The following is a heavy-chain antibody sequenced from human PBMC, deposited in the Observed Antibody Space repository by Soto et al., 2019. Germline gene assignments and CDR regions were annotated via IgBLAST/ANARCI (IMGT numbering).Heavy chain of an antibody. Sequence: PGGSLRLSCAASGFTFSSYWMSWVRQAPGKGLEWVANIKQDGSEKYYVDSVKGRFTISRDNAKNSLYLQMNSLRAEYTAVYYCARDRVYGFWSGYYYGTNTSKSYYYYGMDVWGQGTTVTVSS. D-gene: IGHD3-3*01. J-gene: IGHJ6*02. CDR3: ARDRVYGFWSGYYYGTNTSKSYYYYGMDV. V-gene: IGHV3-7*05. CDR2: IKQDGSEK. CDR1: GFTFSSYW.